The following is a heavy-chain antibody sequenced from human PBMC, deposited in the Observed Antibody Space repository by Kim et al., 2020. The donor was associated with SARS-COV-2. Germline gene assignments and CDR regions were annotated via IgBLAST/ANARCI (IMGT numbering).Heavy chain of an antibody. Sequence: SETLSLTCTVSGGSVSSGGYFWTWIRQHPGKGLEWIGYVSYSGNTYYSPSLKSRVIISLDTSDNQFSLKLNSVTAADTAVYYCARETPRFGERAFDIWG. J-gene: IGHJ3*02. D-gene: IGHD3-10*01. V-gene: IGHV4-31*03. CDR1: GGSVSSGGYF. CDR3: ARETPRFGERAFDI. CDR2: VSYSGNT.